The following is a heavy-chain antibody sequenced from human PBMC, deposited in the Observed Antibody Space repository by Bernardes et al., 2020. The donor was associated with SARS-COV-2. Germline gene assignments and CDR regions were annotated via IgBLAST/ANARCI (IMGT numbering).Heavy chain of an antibody. CDR1: GFTFSSYW. CDR2: IKQDGSEK. Sequence: GGSLRLSCAASGFTFSSYWMSWVRQAPGKGLEWVANIKQDGSEKYYVDSVKGRFTISRDNAKNSLYLQMNSLRAEDTAVYYCARDNGEFSYDSSGYYYYYYGMDVWGQGTTVTVSS. CDR3: ARDNGEFSYDSSGYYYYYYGMDV. J-gene: IGHJ6*02. V-gene: IGHV3-7*03. D-gene: IGHD3-22*01.